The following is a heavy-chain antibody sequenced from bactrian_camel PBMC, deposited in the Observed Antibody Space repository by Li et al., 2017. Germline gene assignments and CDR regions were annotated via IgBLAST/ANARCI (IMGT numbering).Heavy chain of an antibody. CDR3: AAGSRYVCYPPYAPRFGS. CDR1: GYGVGTCT. J-gene: IGHJ6*01. V-gene: IGHV3S60*01. CDR2: TGGSGTDT. Sequence: VQLVESGGGSVQAGGSLKLSCVASGYGVGTCTMGWFRQSPGKEREGVAFIGTGGSGTDTSYVDSVKGRFTISRVVANETLYLQMNSLKPEDTAMYYCAAGSRYVCYPPYAPRFGSWGQGTQVTVS. D-gene: IGHD3*01.